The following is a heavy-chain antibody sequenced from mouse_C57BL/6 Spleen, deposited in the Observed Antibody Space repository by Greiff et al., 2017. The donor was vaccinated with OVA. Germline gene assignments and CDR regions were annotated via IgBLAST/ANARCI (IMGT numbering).Heavy chain of an antibody. D-gene: IGHD3-1*01. CDR1: GYTFTSYW. CDR2: IDPSDSET. CDR3: ARKGRYQLGFDY. V-gene: IGHV1-52*01. Sequence: QVQLKQPGAELVRPGSSVKLSCKASGYTFTSYWMHWVKQRPIQGLEWIGNIDPSDSETHYNQKFKDKATLTVDKSSSTAYMQLSSLTSEDSAVYYCARKGRYQLGFDYRGQGTTHTVSS. J-gene: IGHJ2*01.